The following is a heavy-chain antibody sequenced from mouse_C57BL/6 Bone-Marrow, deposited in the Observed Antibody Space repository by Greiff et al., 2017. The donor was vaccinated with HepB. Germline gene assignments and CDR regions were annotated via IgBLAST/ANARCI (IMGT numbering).Heavy chain of an antibody. D-gene: IGHD1-1*01. CDR1: GYTFTSYD. Sequence: VKLVESGPELVKPGASVKLSCKASGYTFTSYDINWVKQRPGQGLEWIGWIYPRDGSTKYNEKFKGKATLTVDTSSSTAYMELHSLTSEDSAVYFCARRATVVATPYYFDYWGQGTTLTVSS. V-gene: IGHV1-85*01. CDR2: IYPRDGST. CDR3: ARRATVVATPYYFDY. J-gene: IGHJ2*01.